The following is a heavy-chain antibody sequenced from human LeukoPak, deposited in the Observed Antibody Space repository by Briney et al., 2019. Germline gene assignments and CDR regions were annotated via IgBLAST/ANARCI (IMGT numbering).Heavy chain of an antibody. CDR2: IYYSGST. D-gene: IGHD3-10*01. CDR1: GGSISSGDYY. V-gene: IGHV4-30-4*08. CDR3: ARAPTTMVRYLPRAFDY. J-gene: IGHJ4*02. Sequence: SETLSLTCTVSGGSISSGDYYWSWIRQPPGKGLEWIGYIYYSGSTYYNPSLKSRVTISVDTSKNQFPLKLSSVTAADTAVYYCARAPTTMVRYLPRAFDYWGQGTLVTVSS.